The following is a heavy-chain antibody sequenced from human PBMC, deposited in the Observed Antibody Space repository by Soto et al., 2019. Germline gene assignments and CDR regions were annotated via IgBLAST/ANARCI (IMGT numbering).Heavy chain of an antibody. CDR2: ISDASDRI. D-gene: IGHD2-21*01. CDR3: ARDLRPGPESIWPGD. CDR1: GFTFSSYA. J-gene: IGHJ1*01. Sequence: GGSLILSCAASGFTFSSYAMSWVRQAPGKGLEWVSAISDASDRIYYTHSVKGRFTISRDNSKNTLFLQMNSLRVEDTAGYFCARDLRPGPESIWPGDWG. V-gene: IGHV3-23*01.